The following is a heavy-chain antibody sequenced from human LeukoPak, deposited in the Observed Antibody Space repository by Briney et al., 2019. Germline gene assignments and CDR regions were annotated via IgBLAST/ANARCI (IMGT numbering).Heavy chain of an antibody. CDR1: SGSISSGGYY. CDR2: IYYSGST. Sequence: SETLSLTCTVSSGSISSGGYYWSWIRQHPGKGLEWIGYIYYSGSTYYNPSLKSRVTISVDTSKNQFSLKLSSVTAADTAVYYCARGQVVAAPSFDYWGQGTLVTVSS. D-gene: IGHD2-15*01. V-gene: IGHV4-31*03. CDR3: ARGQVVAAPSFDY. J-gene: IGHJ4*02.